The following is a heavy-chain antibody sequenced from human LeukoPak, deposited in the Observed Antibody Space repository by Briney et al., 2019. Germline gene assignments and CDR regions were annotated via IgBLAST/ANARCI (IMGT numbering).Heavy chain of an antibody. V-gene: IGHV3-30*04. CDR3: ARGVYDGTTDY. Sequence: GGSLRLSCAASGFIFSSYAMHWVRQAPGKGLEWVAVISYDGSNKYYADSVKGRFTISRDNAKNSLYLQMDSLRAEDTAVYYCARGVYDGTTDYWGQGTLVTVSS. CDR1: GFIFSSYA. D-gene: IGHD3-22*01. J-gene: IGHJ4*02. CDR2: ISYDGSNK.